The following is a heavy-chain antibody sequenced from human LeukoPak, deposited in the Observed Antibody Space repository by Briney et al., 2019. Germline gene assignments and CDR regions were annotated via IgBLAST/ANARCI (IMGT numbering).Heavy chain of an antibody. CDR3: AKADSGNYYNTIDY. D-gene: IGHD1-26*01. J-gene: IGHJ4*02. V-gene: IGHV3-23*01. CDR1: GFTFSSYA. CDR2: VSGSASST. Sequence: GGSLRLSCAASGFTFSSYAMSWVRQAPGKGLEWVSTVSGSASSTYYADSVKGRFTISRDNSKNTLYLQMNSLRAEDTAVYYCAKADSGNYYNTIDYWGQGILVTVSS.